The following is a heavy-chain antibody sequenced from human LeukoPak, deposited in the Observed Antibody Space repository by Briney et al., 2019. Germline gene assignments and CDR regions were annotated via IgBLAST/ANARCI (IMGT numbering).Heavy chain of an antibody. CDR3: ARGGDYGAQPAH. J-gene: IGHJ4*02. V-gene: IGHV4-30-2*01. CDR2: IYHSGST. CDR1: GGSLSSGGYS. Sequence: PSQTLSLTCAVSGGSLSSGGYSWSWIRQPPGKGLEWIGYIYHSGSTYYNPSLKSRVTISVDRSKNQFSLKLSSVTAADTAVYYCARGGDYGAQPAHWGQGTLVTVSS. D-gene: IGHD4-17*01.